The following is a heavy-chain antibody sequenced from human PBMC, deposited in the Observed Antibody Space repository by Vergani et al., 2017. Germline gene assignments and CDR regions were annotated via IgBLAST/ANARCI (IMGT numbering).Heavy chain of an antibody. J-gene: IGHJ4*02. D-gene: IGHD4-17*01. V-gene: IGHV4-39*01. CDR1: GGSITSSSYY. CDR2: IYHSGGA. CDR3: ARPAVTYGDYFDY. Sequence: QLHLQESGPGLVKPSETLSLTCTVSGGSITSSSYYWGWIRQPPGKGLEWIGNIYHSGGAYYNPSLKGRVTISVDTSKNQFSLKLSSVTAADTAVYYCARPAVTYGDYFDYWGQGTLVTVSS.